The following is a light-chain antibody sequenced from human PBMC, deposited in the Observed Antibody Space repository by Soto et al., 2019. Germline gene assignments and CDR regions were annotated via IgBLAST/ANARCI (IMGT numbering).Light chain of an antibody. Sequence: EIVMTQSPATLSVSPGERATLSCRASQSVSSNLAWYQQKPGQAPRLLIYGASSRATGIPVRFSGSGSGTDFTLTISRLQSEDFATYYCQHYDSHSEAFGQGTEVDI. J-gene: IGKJ1*01. V-gene: IGKV3-15*01. CDR3: QHYDSHSEA. CDR2: GAS. CDR1: QSVSSN.